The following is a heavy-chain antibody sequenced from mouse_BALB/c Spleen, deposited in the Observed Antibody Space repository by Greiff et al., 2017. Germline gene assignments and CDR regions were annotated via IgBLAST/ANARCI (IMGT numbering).Heavy chain of an antibody. Sequence: VQLKESGTVLARPGASVKMSCKASGYTFTSYWMYWVKQRPGQGLEWIGAIYPGNSDTSYNQKFKGKAKLTAVTSNSTAYMELSSLTNEDSAVYYCTRSRVHWYFDVWGAGTTVTVSS. CDR1: GYTFTSYW. CDR2: IYPGNSDT. V-gene: IGHV1-5*01. J-gene: IGHJ1*01. CDR3: TRSRVHWYFDV.